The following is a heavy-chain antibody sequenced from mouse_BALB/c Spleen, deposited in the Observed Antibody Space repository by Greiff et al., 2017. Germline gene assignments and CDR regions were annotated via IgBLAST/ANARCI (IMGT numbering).Heavy chain of an antibody. J-gene: IGHJ3*01. CDR3: ARRVGYDDWFAY. Sequence: VQLQQPGAELVKPGASVKLSCKASGYTFTSYWMHWVKQRPGQGLEWIGEINPSNGRTNYNEKFKSKATLTVDKSSSTAYMQLSSLTSEDSAVYYCARRVGYDDWFAYWGQGTLVTVSA. CDR1: GYTFTSYW. CDR2: INPSNGRT. V-gene: IGHV1S81*02. D-gene: IGHD2-14*01.